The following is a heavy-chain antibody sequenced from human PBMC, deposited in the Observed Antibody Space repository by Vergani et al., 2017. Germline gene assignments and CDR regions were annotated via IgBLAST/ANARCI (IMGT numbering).Heavy chain of an antibody. D-gene: IGHD3-22*01. V-gene: IGHV4-39*01. CDR1: GGSISSRSYY. CDR3: ARHIYYDSSGHDY. Sequence: QLQLQESGPGLVKPSETLSLTCTVSGGSISSRSYYWGWIRQPPGKGLEWIGSIYYSGSTFYTPSRKSRVTISVDTSKNQFSLKLRSLTAADTAVYYCARHIYYDSSGHDYWGQGTLVTVSS. CDR2: IYYSGST. J-gene: IGHJ4*02.